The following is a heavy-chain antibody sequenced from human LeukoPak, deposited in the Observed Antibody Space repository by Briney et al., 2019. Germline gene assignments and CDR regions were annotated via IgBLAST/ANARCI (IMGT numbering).Heavy chain of an antibody. D-gene: IGHD4-17*01. Sequence: GGSLRLSCAASGFSFSTYAMSWVRQIPGKGLEWVSAISGSDPGTYYADSVKGRFTISRVNSRNTLYLQLNSLRAEDTAVYYCANLDYGDYGVDYWGQGTLVTVSS. CDR3: ANLDYGDYGVDY. V-gene: IGHV3-23*01. J-gene: IGHJ4*02. CDR2: ISGSDPGT. CDR1: GFSFSTYA.